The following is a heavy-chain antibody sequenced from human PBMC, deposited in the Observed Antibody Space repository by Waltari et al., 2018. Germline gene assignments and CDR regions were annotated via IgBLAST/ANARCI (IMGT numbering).Heavy chain of an antibody. Sequence: QVQLQESGPGLVKPSETLSLTCTVPGGPVTDSHWSWIRQAPGKGLEWIEYVHYLGSTNYNPSLNSRVTISMDTSRNQFSLRLRSVTAADAAVYYCARQVSTRYYFDFWGQGTLVTVSS. CDR2: VHYLGST. CDR3: ARQVSTRYYFDF. V-gene: IGHV4-59*08. D-gene: IGHD2-15*01. J-gene: IGHJ4*02. CDR1: GGPVTDSH.